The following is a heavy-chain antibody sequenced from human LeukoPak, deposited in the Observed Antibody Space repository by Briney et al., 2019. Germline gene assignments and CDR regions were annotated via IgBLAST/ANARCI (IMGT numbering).Heavy chain of an antibody. CDR3: ARLSVGPFYYDSSGYPIPDY. V-gene: IGHV4-59*08. CDR2: IYYSGST. J-gene: IGHJ4*02. CDR1: GGSISSYY. D-gene: IGHD3-22*01. Sequence: SETLSLTCTVSGGSISSYYWSWIRQPPGKGLEWIGYIYYSGSTNYNPSLKSRVTIFVDSSKNQFSLKLSSVTAADTAVYYCARLSVGPFYYDSSGYPIPDYWGQGTLVTVSS.